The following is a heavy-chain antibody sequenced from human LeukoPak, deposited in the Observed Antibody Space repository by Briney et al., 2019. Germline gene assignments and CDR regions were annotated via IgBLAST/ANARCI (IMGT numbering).Heavy chain of an antibody. CDR1: GGSFSGYY. CDR3: ARVKHPYCGGDCGNDAFDI. V-gene: IGHV4-34*01. CDR2: INHSGST. J-gene: IGHJ3*02. Sequence: SETLSLTCAVYGGSFSGYYWSWIRQPPGKGLEWIGEINHSGSTNYNPSLKSRVTISVDTSKNQFSLKLSSVTAADTAVYYCARVKHPYCGGDCGNDAFDIWGQGTMVTVSS. D-gene: IGHD2-21*02.